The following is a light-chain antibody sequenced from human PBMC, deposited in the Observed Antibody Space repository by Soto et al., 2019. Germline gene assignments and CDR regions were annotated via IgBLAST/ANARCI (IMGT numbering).Light chain of an antibody. CDR1: QGINNW. V-gene: IGKV1-12*01. CDR3: QKYYSAPFT. Sequence: DIQMTQSPSSVSASEGDRVTITCRASQGINNWLAWYQQKPGKAPKLLIYAASNLQSGVPSRFSGSGSGTDFTLTISSLQPEDVATYYCQKYYSAPFTFGPGTIVDLK. J-gene: IGKJ3*01. CDR2: AAS.